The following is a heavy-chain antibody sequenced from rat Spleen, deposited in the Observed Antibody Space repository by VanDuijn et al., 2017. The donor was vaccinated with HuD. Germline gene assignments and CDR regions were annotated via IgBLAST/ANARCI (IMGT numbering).Heavy chain of an antibody. J-gene: IGHJ2*01. CDR3: ARQGGYNSYFDY. CDR1: GFTFSDYG. D-gene: IGHD1-4*01. Sequence: EVQLVESGGGLVQPGRSLKLSCAASGFTFSDYGVAWVRQAPTKGLEWVATISYGDSSGHSSTYYRDSVKGRFTISTDNAKSTLSLQMDSLRSEDTATYYCARQGGYNSYFDYWGQGVMVTVSS. CDR2: ISYGDSSGHSST. V-gene: IGHV5-29*01.